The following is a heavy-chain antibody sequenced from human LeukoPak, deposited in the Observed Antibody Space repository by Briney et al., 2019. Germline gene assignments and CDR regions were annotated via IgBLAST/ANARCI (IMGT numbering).Heavy chain of an antibody. Sequence: GGSLRLSCTVSGFTVSSNSMSWVRQAPGKGLEWVSYISRSGSTIYYADSVKGRVTISRDNAKNSLYLQMDSLRAEDTAMYYCARLPGGVVMNAGLYWGQGTLVTVSS. CDR2: ISRSGSTI. CDR3: ARLPGGVVMNAGLY. D-gene: IGHD2-21*01. CDR1: GFTVSSNS. J-gene: IGHJ4*02. V-gene: IGHV3-48*01.